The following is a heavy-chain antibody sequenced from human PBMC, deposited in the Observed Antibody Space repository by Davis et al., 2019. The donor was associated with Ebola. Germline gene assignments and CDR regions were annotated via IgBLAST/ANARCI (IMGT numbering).Heavy chain of an antibody. V-gene: IGHV3-23*01. CDR3: AKSSKDYNILTGLFDS. J-gene: IGHJ5*01. CDR2: ISGSGVSL. CDR1: GFTFSNDA. D-gene: IGHD3-9*01. Sequence: PGGSLRLSCVDSGFTFSNDAMSWVRQVPGKGLEWLSCISGSGVSLYYADSVKGRFTTSRDNSKNTLFLQMNSLRAEDTAVYYCAKSSKDYNILTGLFDSWGQGTLVTVSS.